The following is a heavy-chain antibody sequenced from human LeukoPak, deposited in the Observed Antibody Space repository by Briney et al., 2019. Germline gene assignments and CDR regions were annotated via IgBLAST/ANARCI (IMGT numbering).Heavy chain of an antibody. Sequence: PGGSLRLSCAASGFSFSSYHMHWVRQAPGKGLVWVSRIKGDGSTTIYADPVKGRFTISRDNSKNRLYLQTSSLRAEDTGVYYCRETPSTGANLLDYRGQGTLVTVSS. D-gene: IGHD4-23*01. CDR3: RETPSTGANLLDY. J-gene: IGHJ4*02. CDR2: IKGDGSTT. V-gene: IGHV3-74*01. CDR1: GFSFSSYH.